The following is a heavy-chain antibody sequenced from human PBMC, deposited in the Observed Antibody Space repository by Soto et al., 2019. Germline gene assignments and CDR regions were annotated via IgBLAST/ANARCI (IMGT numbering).Heavy chain of an antibody. Sequence: QVQLVQSGAEVKKPGSSVKVSCKASGGTFSSYAISWVRQAPGQGLEWMGGIIPIFGTANYAQKLQGRVTITADESXSTAYLEPSSLRSEDTAVYYCASSVAAYYYYGMDVWGQGTTVTVSS. V-gene: IGHV1-69*12. CDR1: GGTFSSYA. CDR2: IIPIFGTA. J-gene: IGHJ6*02. CDR3: ASSVAAYYYYGMDV. D-gene: IGHD6-19*01.